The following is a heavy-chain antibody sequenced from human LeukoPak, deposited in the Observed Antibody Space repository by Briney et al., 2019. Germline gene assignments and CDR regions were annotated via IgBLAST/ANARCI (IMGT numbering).Heavy chain of an antibody. CDR3: ARSTRGKLTTDT. CDR1: GFSFSSDN. CDR2: ISSRSSFI. Sequence: KPGGSLRLSCTASGFSFSSDNMNWIRKAPGRGLEWVSSISSRSSFIYYAGSVKGRFTISRDDAKNSLYLQMNSLTAEDTAVYYCARSTRGKLTTDTWGQGTLVTVSS. V-gene: IGHV3-21*06. J-gene: IGHJ5*02. D-gene: IGHD3-3*01.